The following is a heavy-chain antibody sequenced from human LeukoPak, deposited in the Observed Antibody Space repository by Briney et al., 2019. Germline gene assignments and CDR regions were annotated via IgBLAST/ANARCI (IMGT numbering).Heavy chain of an antibody. CDR1: GDSIGSYY. Sequence: SETLSLTCTVSGDSIGSYYWGWIRQPPGKGLEWIGSIYYSGSTYYNPSLKSRVTISVDTSKNQFSLKLSSVTAADTAVYYCARGHDYGDYVDAFDIWGQGTMVTVSS. CDR2: IYYSGST. J-gene: IGHJ3*02. D-gene: IGHD4-17*01. CDR3: ARGHDYGDYVDAFDI. V-gene: IGHV4-39*07.